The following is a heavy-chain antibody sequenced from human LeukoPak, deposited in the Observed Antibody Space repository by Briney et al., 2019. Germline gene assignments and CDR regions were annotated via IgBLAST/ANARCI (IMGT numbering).Heavy chain of an antibody. V-gene: IGHV3-74*01. CDR3: ARSGAGGAFDM. J-gene: IGHJ3*02. CDR2: IYNDGSRT. D-gene: IGHD3-10*01. Sequence: GGSLRLSCGASGFTFSSYAMNWVRQAPGKGLLWVSRIYNDGSRTTYADSVKGRFTISGDNAKNTLFLQMNSLTAEDTAVYYCARSGAGGAFDMWGRGTMVTVSS. CDR1: GFTFSSYA.